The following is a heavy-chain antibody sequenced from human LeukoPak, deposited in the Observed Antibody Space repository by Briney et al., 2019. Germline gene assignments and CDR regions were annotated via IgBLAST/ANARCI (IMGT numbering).Heavy chain of an antibody. CDR2: ISGSGGST. Sequence: GKGLEXXSXISGSGGSTYYADSVKGRFTISRDNSKNTLYLQMNSLRAGDTAVYYCAKDLYYYDSSGYLDYWGQGTLVTVSS. D-gene: IGHD3-22*01. V-gene: IGHV3-23*01. CDR3: AKDLYYYDSSGYLDY. J-gene: IGHJ4*02.